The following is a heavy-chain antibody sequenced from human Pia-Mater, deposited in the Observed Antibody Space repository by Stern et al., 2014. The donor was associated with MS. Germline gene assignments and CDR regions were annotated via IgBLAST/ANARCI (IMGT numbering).Heavy chain of an antibody. CDR3: ARQTTAWASDV. V-gene: IGHV5-51*01. J-gene: IGHJ4*02. CDR2: NFPGGFEI. D-gene: IGHD1-14*01. Sequence: EVQLVESGAEVIRPGASLKISCKGSGFKFSIYWIPWVRQMPGKGLEWMGLNFPGGFEIRYSPSFQGQVTMSADKSTSTAYLQWSSLNASDTAMYFCARQTTAWASDVWGQGTLVTVSS. CDR1: GFKFSIYW.